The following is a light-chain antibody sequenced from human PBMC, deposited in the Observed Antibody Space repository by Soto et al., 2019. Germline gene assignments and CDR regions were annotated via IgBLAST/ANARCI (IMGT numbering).Light chain of an antibody. CDR2: DAS. V-gene: IGKV1-13*02. J-gene: IGKJ2*01. CDR1: QGISSA. CDR3: QQFNTYPRT. Sequence: ALQLTQSPSSLSASVGDRVTITCRASQGISSALAWYQQKPGKAPKLLIYDASSLETGVPSRFSGSGSGTDFTLTISSLQPVDFATYYCQQFNTYPRTFGQGTKLEIK.